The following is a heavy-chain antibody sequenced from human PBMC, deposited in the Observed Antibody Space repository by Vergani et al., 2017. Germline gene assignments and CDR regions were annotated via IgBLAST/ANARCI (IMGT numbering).Heavy chain of an antibody. V-gene: IGHV3-9*01. CDR3: AKDISDTAMATGWFDP. CDR2: ISWNSGSI. J-gene: IGHJ5*02. Sequence: EVQLVESGGGLVQPGRSLRLSCAASGFTFDDYAMHWVRQAPGKGLEWVSGISWNSGSIGYADSVKGRFTISRDNAKNSLYLQMNSLRAEDTALYYCAKDISDTAMATGWFDPGGQGTLVTVSS. CDR1: GFTFDDYA. D-gene: IGHD5-18*01.